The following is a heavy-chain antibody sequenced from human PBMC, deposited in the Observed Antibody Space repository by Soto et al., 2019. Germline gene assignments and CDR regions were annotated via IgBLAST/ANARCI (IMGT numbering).Heavy chain of an antibody. CDR2: IYHSGST. Sequence: PSETLSLTCAVSGGSISSSNWWSWVRQPPGKGLEWIGEIYHSGSTNYNPSLKSRVTISVDKSKNQFSLELTSVTAADTAVYYCARVRRCISTSCHLRGKLDHWGQGTLVTVS. V-gene: IGHV4-4*02. D-gene: IGHD2-2*01. J-gene: IGHJ4*02. CDR1: GGSISSSNW. CDR3: ARVRRCISTSCHLRGKLDH.